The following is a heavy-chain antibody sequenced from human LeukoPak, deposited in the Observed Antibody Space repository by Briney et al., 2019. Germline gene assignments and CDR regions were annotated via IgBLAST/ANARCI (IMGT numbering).Heavy chain of an antibody. J-gene: IGHJ4*02. Sequence: GGSLRLSCAASGFTFSSYSMNWVRQAPGKGLEWVSSISSSSSYIYYADSLKGRFTISRDNAKNSLYLQMNSLRAEDTAVYYCAKEGRAAVLDYWGQGTLVTVSS. CDR2: ISSSSSYI. CDR3: AKEGRAAVLDY. D-gene: IGHD6-25*01. V-gene: IGHV3-21*04. CDR1: GFTFSSYS.